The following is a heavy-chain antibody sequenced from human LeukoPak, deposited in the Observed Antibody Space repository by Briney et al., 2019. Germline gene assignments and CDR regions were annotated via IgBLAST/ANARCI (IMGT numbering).Heavy chain of an antibody. Sequence: PSETLSLTCAVYGGSFSGYYWSWIRQPPGKGLEWIGEINHSGSTNYNPSLKSRVTISVDTSKNQFSLKLSSVTAADTAVYYCARAVYYDSSGEIDYWGQGTLVTVSS. D-gene: IGHD3-22*01. V-gene: IGHV4-34*01. J-gene: IGHJ4*02. CDR2: INHSGST. CDR1: GGSFSGYY. CDR3: ARAVYYDSSGEIDY.